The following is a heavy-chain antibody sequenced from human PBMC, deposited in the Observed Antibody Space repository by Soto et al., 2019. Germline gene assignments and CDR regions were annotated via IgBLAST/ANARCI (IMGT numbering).Heavy chain of an antibody. CDR3: ARCSGGSCYYFDY. D-gene: IGHD2-15*01. J-gene: IGHJ4*02. V-gene: IGHV4-30-4*01. Sequence: QVQLQESGPGLVKPSQTLSLTCTVSGGSISSGDYYWSWIRQPPGKGLEWIGYIYYSGSTYYNPSLKSRVTIPVDTSKNQFSLKLSSVTAADTAVYYCARCSGGSCYYFDYWGQGTLVTVSS. CDR2: IYYSGST. CDR1: GGSISSGDYY.